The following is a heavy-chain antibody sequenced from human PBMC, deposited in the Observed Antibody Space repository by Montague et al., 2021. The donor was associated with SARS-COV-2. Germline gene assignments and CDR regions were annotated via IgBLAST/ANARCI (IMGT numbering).Heavy chain of an antibody. CDR2: MYYSGST. Sequence: SETLSLTCTVSGXSITSYYWSWIRQPAGKGLEWIGYMYYSGSTNYNPSLKSRVTLSVDTSKNQFSLKLSSVTAADTAVYYCARDFDYWGQGTLVTVSS. CDR3: ARDFDY. V-gene: IGHV4-59*01. J-gene: IGHJ4*02. CDR1: GXSITSYY.